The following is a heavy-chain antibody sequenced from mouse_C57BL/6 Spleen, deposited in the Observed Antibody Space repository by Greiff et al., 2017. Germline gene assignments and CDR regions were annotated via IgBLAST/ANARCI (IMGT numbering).Heavy chain of an antibody. Sequence: EVKLMESGGGLVKPGGSLKLSCAASGFTFSSYAMSWVRQTPEKRLEWVATISDGGSYTYYPDNVKGRFTISRDNAKNNLYLQMSHLKSEDTAMYYCARDRASVYYDYDGFAYWGQGTLVTVSA. CDR2: ISDGGSYT. V-gene: IGHV5-4*01. CDR1: GFTFSSYA. CDR3: ARDRASVYYDYDGFAY. J-gene: IGHJ3*01. D-gene: IGHD2-4*01.